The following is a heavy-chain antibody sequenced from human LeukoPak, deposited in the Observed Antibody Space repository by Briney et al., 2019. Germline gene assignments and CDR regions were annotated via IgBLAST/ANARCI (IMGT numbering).Heavy chain of an antibody. CDR2: INHSGST. CDR3: VRARFDY. V-gene: IGHV4-34*01. Sequence: PSETLSLTCAVYGGSFSGYYWSWIRQPPGKGLEWIGEINHSGSTNYNPSLKSRVTISVDTSKNQFSLKLSSVTAADTAVYYCVRARFDYWGQGTLVTVSS. CDR1: GGSFSGYY. J-gene: IGHJ4*02.